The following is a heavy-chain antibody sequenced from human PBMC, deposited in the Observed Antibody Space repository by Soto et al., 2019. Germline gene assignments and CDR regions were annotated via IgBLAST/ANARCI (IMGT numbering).Heavy chain of an antibody. J-gene: IGHJ3*02. Sequence: QVQLQQSGPGLVKPSETLSLPCTVSGGSISSYYWSWIRQPPGKGLEWIGYIYYSGRNNYNPFLKNQVTIEVDTTKSHFALKLGSVTATYTVVYYCARHEFLWFGELQVFSFDIWGQGTMVTVSS. V-gene: IGHV4-59*08. CDR2: IYYSGRN. D-gene: IGHD3-10*01. CDR3: ARHEFLWFGELQVFSFDI. CDR1: GGSISSYY.